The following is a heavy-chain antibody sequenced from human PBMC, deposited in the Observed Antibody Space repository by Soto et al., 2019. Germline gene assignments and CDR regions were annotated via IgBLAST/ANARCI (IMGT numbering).Heavy chain of an antibody. Sequence: ASVKVSCKASGYTFTSYAMHWVRQAPGQRLEWMGWINAGNGNTKYSQKFQGRVTITRDTSASTAYMELSSLRSEDTAVYYCARDRGFRDGYNPYYYYYYGMDVWGQGTTVTVSS. CDR1: GYTFTSYA. CDR2: INAGNGNT. CDR3: ARDRGFRDGYNPYYYYYYGMDV. D-gene: IGHD5-12*01. J-gene: IGHJ6*02. V-gene: IGHV1-3*01.